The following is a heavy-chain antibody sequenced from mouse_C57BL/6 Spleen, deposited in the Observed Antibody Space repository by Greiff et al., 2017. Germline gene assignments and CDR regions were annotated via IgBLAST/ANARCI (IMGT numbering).Heavy chain of an antibody. J-gene: IGHJ3*01. CDR1: GFTFTAYY. CDR2: IRNKANGYTT. Sequence: EVQGVESGGGLVQPGGSLSLSCAASGFTFTAYYMSWVRQPPGKALEWFGFIRNKANGYTTEYSASVKGRFTIVRDNSHSVLYLQMNARRAEDSATYYGARIGDYDYWLAYWGQGTLVTVSA. V-gene: IGHV7-3*01. CDR3: ARIGDYDYWLAY. D-gene: IGHD2-4*01.